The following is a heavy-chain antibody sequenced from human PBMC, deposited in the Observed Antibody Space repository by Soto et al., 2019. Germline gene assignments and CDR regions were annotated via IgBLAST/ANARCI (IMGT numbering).Heavy chain of an antibody. V-gene: IGHV3-48*01. Sequence: EVQLVESGGGLVQPGGSLRLSCAASGFTFSSYSMNWVRQAPGKGLEWGSYISSISSTIYYADSVKGRFTIYRDNAKNSLYLQMNSLRAEDTAVYYCARAGEYCSGGSCNSADYMDVWGKGTTVTVSS. CDR3: ARAGEYCSGGSCNSADYMDV. J-gene: IGHJ6*03. CDR2: ISSISSTI. CDR1: GFTFSSYS. D-gene: IGHD2-15*01.